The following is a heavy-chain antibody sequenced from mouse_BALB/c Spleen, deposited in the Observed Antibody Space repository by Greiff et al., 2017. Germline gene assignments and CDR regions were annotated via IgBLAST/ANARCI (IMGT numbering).Heavy chain of an antibody. D-gene: IGHD2-4*01. V-gene: IGHV1-54*01. Sequence: LVESGAELVRPGTSVKVSCKASGYAFTNYLIEWVKQRPGQGLEWIGVINPGSGGTNYNEKFKGKATLTADKSSSTAYMQLSSLTSDDSAVYFCARSYDYNGFAYWGQGTLVTVSA. CDR1: GYAFTNYL. CDR3: ARSYDYNGFAY. CDR2: INPGSGGT. J-gene: IGHJ3*01.